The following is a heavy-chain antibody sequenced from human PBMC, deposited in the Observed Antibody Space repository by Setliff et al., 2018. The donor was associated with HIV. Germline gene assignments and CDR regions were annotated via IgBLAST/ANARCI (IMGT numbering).Heavy chain of an antibody. CDR3: GRGPHIVGAPWAVIDY. D-gene: IGHD1-26*01. J-gene: IGHJ4*02. V-gene: IGHV4-34*01. Sequence: SETLSLTCAVYGVSFSGYSWSWIRQPPGKGLEWIGEIFHSGTINCNPSLKSRVALSIDTFKSQISLNMTSLTTADTAIYYCGRGPHIVGAPWAVIDYWAQGKPVTVSS. CDR1: GVSFSGYS. CDR2: IFHSGTI.